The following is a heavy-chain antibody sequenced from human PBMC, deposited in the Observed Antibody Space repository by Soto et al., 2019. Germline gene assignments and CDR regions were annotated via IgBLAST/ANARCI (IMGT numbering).Heavy chain of an antibody. J-gene: IGHJ4*02. CDR2: VYYRGRS. CDR3: VRPRNTVPNQAYFDY. V-gene: IGHV4-39*01. Sequence: PSETLSLTCTVSGGSVTNSSYYWGWIRQSPGKGLEWIGSVYYRGRSYSKSSVKSRVTISVDTSKNRFSLSLNSVTASDTAVYFCVRPRNTVPNQAYFDYCRQGPMVTVYS. CDR1: GGSVTNSSYY. D-gene: IGHD2-2*02.